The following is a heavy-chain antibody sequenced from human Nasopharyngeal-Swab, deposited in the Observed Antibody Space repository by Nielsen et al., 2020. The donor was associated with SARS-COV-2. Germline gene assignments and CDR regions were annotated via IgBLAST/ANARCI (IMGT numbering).Heavy chain of an antibody. J-gene: IGHJ4*02. CDR2: ISSSSSTI. D-gene: IGHD4-17*01. CDR1: GFTFSSYS. V-gene: IGHV3-48*04. CDR3: ARGRGGFGYGDYVDY. Sequence: GASLKISCAASGFTFSSYSMNWVRQAPGKGLEWVSYISSSSSTIYYADSVKGRFTISRDNAKNSLYLQMNSLRVEDTAVYYCARGRGGFGYGDYVDYWGQGTLVTVSS.